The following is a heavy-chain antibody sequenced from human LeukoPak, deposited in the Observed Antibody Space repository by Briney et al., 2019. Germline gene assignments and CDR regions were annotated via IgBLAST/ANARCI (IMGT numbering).Heavy chain of an antibody. CDR2: ISWNSGSI. J-gene: IGHJ4*02. V-gene: IGHV3-9*03. CDR1: GFTFDDYA. CDR3: AKGGRTSSWYNRYYFDY. Sequence: HPGGSLRLSCAASGFTFDDYAMHWVRQAPGKGLERVSGISWNSGSIGYADSVKGRFTISRDNAKNSLYLQKNSLRAEDMALYYCAKGGRTSSWYNRYYFDYWGQGTLVTVSS. D-gene: IGHD6-13*01.